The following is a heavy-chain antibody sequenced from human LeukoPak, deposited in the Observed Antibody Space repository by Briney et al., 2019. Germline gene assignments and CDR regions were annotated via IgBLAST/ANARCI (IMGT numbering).Heavy chain of an antibody. CDR2: IFYSGST. Sequence: SSETLSLTCTVSGASISSYYWSWIRQPPGKGLEWIGYIFYSGSTNYSPSLKSRVTISVDTSKNQFSLKLSSVTAADTAVYYCARDTYDSSGYSFDYWGQGTLVTVSS. J-gene: IGHJ4*02. CDR3: ARDTYDSSGYSFDY. V-gene: IGHV4-59*01. D-gene: IGHD3-22*01. CDR1: GASISSYY.